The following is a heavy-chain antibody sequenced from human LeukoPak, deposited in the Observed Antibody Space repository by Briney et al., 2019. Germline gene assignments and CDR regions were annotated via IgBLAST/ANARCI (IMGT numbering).Heavy chain of an antibody. V-gene: IGHV1-18*01. D-gene: IGHD3-10*01. Sequence: GASVKVSCKASGYTFTSYGISWVRQAPGQGLEWMGWISAYNGNTNYAQNFQGRVTMTRDTSTSTVYMELSSLKSEDTAVYYCARGRILMVRGKNWFDSWGQGTLVTVSS. CDR3: ARGRILMVRGKNWFDS. CDR2: ISAYNGNT. J-gene: IGHJ5*01. CDR1: GYTFTSYG.